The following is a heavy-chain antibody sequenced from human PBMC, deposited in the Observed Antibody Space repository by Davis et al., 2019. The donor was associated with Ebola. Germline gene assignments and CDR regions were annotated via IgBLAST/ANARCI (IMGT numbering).Heavy chain of an antibody. Sequence: GESLKISCAASGFTFSSYSMNWVRQAPGKGLEWVSSISSSSSSIYYADSLKGRFTISRDNAKNSLYLQMNSLRAEDTAVYYCAKEQSLFIVGAKGWFDPWGQGTLVTVSS. V-gene: IGHV3-21*04. CDR3: AKEQSLFIVGAKGWFDP. CDR1: GFTFSSYS. J-gene: IGHJ5*02. D-gene: IGHD1-26*01. CDR2: ISSSSSSI.